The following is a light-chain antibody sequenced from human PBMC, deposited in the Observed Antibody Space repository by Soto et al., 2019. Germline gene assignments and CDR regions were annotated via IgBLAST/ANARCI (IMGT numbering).Light chain of an antibody. CDR1: QSVSSN. CDR2: GAS. J-gene: IGKJ1*01. V-gene: IGKV3-15*01. Sequence: EIVMTQSPATLSVSPGERVTLSCRASQSVSSNLAWYQQKPGQAPRLLIYGASTRATGIPARFSGSGSGTEFTLTISSLQSEDFAVYFCQQYNNWLGTFGQGTKVDI. CDR3: QQYNNWLGT.